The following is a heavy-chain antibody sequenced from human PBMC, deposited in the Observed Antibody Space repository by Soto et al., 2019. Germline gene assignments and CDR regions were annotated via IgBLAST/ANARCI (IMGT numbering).Heavy chain of an antibody. CDR3: AGEYGSGSYYPSLYYYYGMDV. V-gene: IGHV1-69*02. CDR1: GGPFQSYN. D-gene: IGHD3-10*01. CDR2: IIPILGIA. J-gene: IGHJ6*02. Sequence: KGSRKGSGGPFQSYNISWGRQGPGPGVWWVGRIIPILGIANYAQKFQGRVTITADKSTSTAYMELSSLRSEDTAVYYCAGEYGSGSYYPSLYYYYGMDVWGQGTTVTVSS.